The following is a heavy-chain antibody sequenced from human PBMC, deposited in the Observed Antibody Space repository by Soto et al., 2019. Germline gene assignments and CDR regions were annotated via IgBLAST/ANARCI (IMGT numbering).Heavy chain of an antibody. V-gene: IGHV4-34*01. Sequence: SETLSLTCAVYGGSVNGYYWNWIRQPPGKGLEWIGEINHTGGTHYNPPLKSRVTMSVDTSKNQFSLRLRSVTAADTAIYYCATRITVFGLLIPPFDPWGQGTQVTVSS. CDR1: GGSVNGYY. CDR2: INHTGGT. D-gene: IGHD3-3*01. J-gene: IGHJ5*02. CDR3: ATRITVFGLLIPPFDP.